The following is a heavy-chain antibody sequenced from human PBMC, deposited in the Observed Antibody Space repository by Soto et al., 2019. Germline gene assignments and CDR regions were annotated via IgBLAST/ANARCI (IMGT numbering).Heavy chain of an antibody. CDR1: GFTFSSYG. J-gene: IGHJ5*02. CDR2: IWYDGSNK. Sequence: GGSLRLSCAASGFTFSSYGMHWVRQAPGKGLEWVAVIWYDGSNKYYADSVKGRFTISRDNSKNTLYLQMNSLRAEDTAVYYCAREDYDFWSGYYTPNWFDPWGQGTLVTVSS. V-gene: IGHV3-33*01. D-gene: IGHD3-3*01. CDR3: AREDYDFWSGYYTPNWFDP.